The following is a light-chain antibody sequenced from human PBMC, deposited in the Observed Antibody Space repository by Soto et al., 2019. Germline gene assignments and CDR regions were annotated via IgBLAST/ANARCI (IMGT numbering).Light chain of an antibody. CDR3: QQSYSPPST. Sequence: DIQMTQSPSSLSASIGDRVTITCRASQTSSNYLNWYQQKSGKAPNVLISPASTLQSGVPPRFRGRPSGADFTLTIRSLQPEDFATYSCQQSYSPPSTFGQGTKVDIK. CDR1: QTSSNY. J-gene: IGKJ1*01. V-gene: IGKV1-39*01. CDR2: PAS.